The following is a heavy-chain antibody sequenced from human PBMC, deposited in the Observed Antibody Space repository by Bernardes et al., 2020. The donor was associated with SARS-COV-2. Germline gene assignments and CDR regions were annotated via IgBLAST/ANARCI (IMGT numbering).Heavy chain of an antibody. CDR3: ARASITIVPGPLGLGPWGYKFKGMDV. Sequence: PTPSLTLVVSWDTASSTTASWPLLRQSPTRGLAWLGGTFFRSQWSTDYAVSVKSRITINPDTSKNQFSLQLNSVTPEDTAVYYCARASITIVPGPLGLGPWGYKFKGMDVWGQGTTVTVSS. CDR2: TFFRSQWST. CDR1: WDTASSTTAS. D-gene: IGHD3-10*01. V-gene: IGHV6-1*01. J-gene: IGHJ6*02.